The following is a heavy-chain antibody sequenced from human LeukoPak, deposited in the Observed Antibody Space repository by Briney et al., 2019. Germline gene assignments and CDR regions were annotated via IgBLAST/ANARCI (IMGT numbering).Heavy chain of an antibody. CDR2: INTNTGNP. V-gene: IGHV7-4-1*02. CDR1: GYTFTSYA. CDR3: ASPRARDGAAANYHYYGMDV. J-gene: IGHJ6*02. Sequence: ASVKVSCKASGYTFTSYAMNWVRQAPGQGLEWMGWINTNTGNPTYAQGFTGRFVFSLDTSVSTAYLQISSLKAEDTAVYYCASPRARDGAAANYHYYGMDVWGQGTTVTVSS. D-gene: IGHD6-13*01.